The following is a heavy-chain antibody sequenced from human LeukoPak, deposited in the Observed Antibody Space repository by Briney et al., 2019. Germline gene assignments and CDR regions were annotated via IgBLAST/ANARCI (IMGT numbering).Heavy chain of an antibody. Sequence: GGSLRLSCAASGFTFSSYEMNWVRQAPGKGLEWVSYISSSGSTIYYADSVKGRFTISRDNSKNTLYLQMNSLRDEDTAIYYCAKDGNSGTYDSYYMDVWGKGTTVTISS. D-gene: IGHD1-26*01. CDR1: GFTFSSYE. CDR3: AKDGNSGTYDSYYMDV. CDR2: ISSSGSTI. V-gene: IGHV3-48*03. J-gene: IGHJ6*03.